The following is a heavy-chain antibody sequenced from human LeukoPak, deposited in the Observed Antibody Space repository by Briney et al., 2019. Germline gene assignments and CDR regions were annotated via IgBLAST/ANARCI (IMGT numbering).Heavy chain of an antibody. CDR3: ARVKAYGGAGDFDY. J-gene: IGHJ4*02. CDR2: INPNSGGT. CDR1: GYTFTAYY. Sequence: ASVKVSCKASGYTFTAYYIHWVRQAPGQGLEWMGWINPNSGGTNSAQKFQGRVTMTRDTSISTAYMGLSRLTSDDTAVYFCARVKAYGGAGDFDYWGPGTVVTVSS. D-gene: IGHD3-10*01. V-gene: IGHV1-2*02.